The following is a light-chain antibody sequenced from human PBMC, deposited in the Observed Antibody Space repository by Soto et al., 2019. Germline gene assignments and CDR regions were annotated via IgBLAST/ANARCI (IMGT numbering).Light chain of an antibody. CDR2: GTS. CDR3: QQYGSSLQWT. J-gene: IGKJ1*01. Sequence: IVLTQSPCTLSLSPGERATLSCRASQSVSSSYLAWYQQQPGHAPRLLIYGTSSRATGIPDRFSGSGSGTDFTLTISRLEREDFAVHYCQQYGSSLQWTFGQGIKVDIK. V-gene: IGKV3-20*01. CDR1: QSVSSSY.